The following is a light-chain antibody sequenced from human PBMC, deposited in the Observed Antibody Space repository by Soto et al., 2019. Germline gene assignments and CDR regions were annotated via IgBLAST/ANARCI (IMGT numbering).Light chain of an antibody. V-gene: IGKV3-11*01. CDR1: QSVRTY. CDR3: QQYNNWPRIT. Sequence: EVVLTQSPATLSLSPGERATLSCRASQSVRTYLAWYQQKPGQAPRLVIYGASNRATGIPDRFSGSGSGTDFTLTISRLEPEDFAIYYCQQYNNWPRITFGQGTRLEIK. J-gene: IGKJ5*01. CDR2: GAS.